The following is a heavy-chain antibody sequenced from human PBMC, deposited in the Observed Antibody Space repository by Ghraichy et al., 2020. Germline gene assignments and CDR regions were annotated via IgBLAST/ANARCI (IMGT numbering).Heavy chain of an antibody. CDR2: IKQDGSEK. CDR3: ARGPPQWLAPFDY. CDR1: GFSLSRFW. V-gene: IGHV3-7*01. Sequence: SCAASGFSLSRFWMSWVRQAPGKGLEWVANIKQDGSEKYYVDSVKGRFTISRDNAKNSLYLQMNSLRVEDTAMYYCARGPPQWLAPFDYWGQGTLVTVSS. D-gene: IGHD6-19*01. J-gene: IGHJ4*02.